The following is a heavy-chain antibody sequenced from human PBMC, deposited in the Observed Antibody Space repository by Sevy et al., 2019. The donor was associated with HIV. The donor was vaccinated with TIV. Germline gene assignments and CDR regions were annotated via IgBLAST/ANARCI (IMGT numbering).Heavy chain of an antibody. CDR1: GFTFSTYG. Sequence: GGSLRLSCAASGFTFSTYGMHWVRQAPGKGLEWVAGIWFDESNTYYADSVKGRFSISRDIAKNTLHLNMNNLRVEDTAAYYCARDLEFSDYGEYGPAFMPDYWGQGTLVTVSS. CDR2: IWFDESNT. D-gene: IGHD4-17*01. J-gene: IGHJ4*02. V-gene: IGHV3-33*01. CDR3: ARDLEFSDYGEYGPAFMPDY.